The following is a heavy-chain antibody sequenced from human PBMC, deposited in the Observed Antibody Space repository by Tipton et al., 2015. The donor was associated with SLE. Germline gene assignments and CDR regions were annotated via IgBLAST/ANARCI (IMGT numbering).Heavy chain of an antibody. V-gene: IGHV5-10-1*01. CDR2: IDPSDSYT. CDR3: ARATVTLDAFDI. D-gene: IGHD4-17*01. J-gene: IGHJ3*02. Sequence: SWIRQPPGKGLEWMGRIDPSDSYTNYSPSFQGHVTISADKSISTAYLQWSSLKASDTAMYYCARATVTLDAFDIWGQGTMVTVSS.